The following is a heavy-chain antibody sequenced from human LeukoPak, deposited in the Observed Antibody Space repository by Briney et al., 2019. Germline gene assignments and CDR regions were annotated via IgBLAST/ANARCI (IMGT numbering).Heavy chain of an antibody. CDR3: ASCAYCSSTSCSCYFDY. V-gene: IGHV4-34*01. CDR2: INHSGST. D-gene: IGHD2-2*01. Sequence: SETLSFTCAVYGGSFSGYYWSWIRQPPGKGLEWIGEINHSGSTNYNPSLKSRVTISVDTSKNQFSLKLSSVTAADTAVYYCASCAYCSSTSCSCYFDYWGQGTLVTVSS. J-gene: IGHJ4*02. CDR1: GGSFSGYY.